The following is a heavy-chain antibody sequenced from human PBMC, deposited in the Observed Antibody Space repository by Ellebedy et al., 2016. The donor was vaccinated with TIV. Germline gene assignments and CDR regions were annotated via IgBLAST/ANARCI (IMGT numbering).Heavy chain of an antibody. CDR1: GYTFTSYG. CDR3: ARRYYYDRSGYST. J-gene: IGHJ5*02. Sequence: AASVKVSCKASGYTFTSYGINWVRQAPGQGLEWMGGITPIFGAANYAQKLQGRVTITADASTSTAYMELSSLRSEDTAVYYCARRYYYDRSGYSTWGQGTLVIVSS. CDR2: ITPIFGAA. V-gene: IGHV1-69*13. D-gene: IGHD3-22*01.